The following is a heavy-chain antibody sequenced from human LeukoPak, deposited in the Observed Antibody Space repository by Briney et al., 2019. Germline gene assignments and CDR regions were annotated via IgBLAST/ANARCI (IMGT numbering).Heavy chain of an antibody. V-gene: IGHV3-7*03. CDR3: ARGPLIAAAGTW. Sequence: GGSLRLSCAASGFTFSSYWMNWARQAPGKGLEWVASINHNGNVNYYVDSVKGRFTISRDNAKNSLYLQMSNLRAEDPAVYFCARGPLIAAAGTWWGQGTLVTVSS. J-gene: IGHJ4*02. D-gene: IGHD6-13*01. CDR1: GFTFSSYW. CDR2: INHNGNVN.